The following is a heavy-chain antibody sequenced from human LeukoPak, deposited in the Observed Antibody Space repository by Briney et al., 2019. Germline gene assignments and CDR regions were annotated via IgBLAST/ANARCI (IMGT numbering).Heavy chain of an antibody. V-gene: IGHV3-33*06. J-gene: IGHJ4*02. CDR3: AKISVYSNFLDY. Sequence: GGSLRLSCAASGFTFSSYGMHWVRQAPGKGLEWVAVIWYDGSNKYYADSVKGRFTISRDNSKNTLYLQMNSLRAEDTAVYYCAKISVYSNFLDYWGQGTLVTVSS. D-gene: IGHD4-11*01. CDR2: IWYDGSNK. CDR1: GFTFSSYG.